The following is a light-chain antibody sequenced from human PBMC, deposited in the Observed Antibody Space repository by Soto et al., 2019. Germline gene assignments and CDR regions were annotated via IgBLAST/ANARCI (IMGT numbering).Light chain of an antibody. CDR1: QSISRS. Sequence: DIQMTQSPSTLSASVGDRVTITCRASQSISRSLAWYQQKPGKAPNLLIYDATSLESGVPSRFSCSGFGTEFTLTISSLQPDDFATYYCQQYNSYLLTFGPGTTVDIK. J-gene: IGKJ3*01. CDR2: DAT. V-gene: IGKV1-5*01. CDR3: QQYNSYLLT.